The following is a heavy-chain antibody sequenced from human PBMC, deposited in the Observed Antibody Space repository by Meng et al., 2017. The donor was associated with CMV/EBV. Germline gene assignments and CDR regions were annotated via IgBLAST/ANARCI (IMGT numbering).Heavy chain of an antibody. CDR2: INPNSGGT. V-gene: IGHV1-2*02. CDR1: GYTFTSYA. D-gene: IGHD6-13*01. CDR3: ARSPTNQEDSSSWYSLIQDWFDP. Sequence: ASVKVSCKASGYTFTSYAMNWVRQAPGQGLEWMGWINPNSGGTNYAQKFQGRVTMTRDTSISTAYMELSRLRSDDTAVYYCARSPTNQEDSSSWYSLIQDWFDPWGQGTLVTVSS. J-gene: IGHJ5*02.